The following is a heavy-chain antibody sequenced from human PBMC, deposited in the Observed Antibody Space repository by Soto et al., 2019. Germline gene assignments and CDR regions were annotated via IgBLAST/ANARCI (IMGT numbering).Heavy chain of an antibody. CDR2: ISDSSGTI. V-gene: IGHV3-48*02. Sequence: GGSLRLSCAASGFTFTRHSMNWVRQAAGKGLEWISYISDSSGTIYYADSVKGRFTIPRDNVQNSLYLQMNSLRDEDTAVYYCERDPYSSNTVTIMDYWGQGTQVTVSS. CDR3: ERDPYSSNTVTIMDY. D-gene: IGHD4-17*01. J-gene: IGHJ4*02. CDR1: GFTFTRHS.